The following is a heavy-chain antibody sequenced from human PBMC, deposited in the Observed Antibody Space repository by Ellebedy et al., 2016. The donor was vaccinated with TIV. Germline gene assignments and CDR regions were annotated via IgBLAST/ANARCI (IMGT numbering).Heavy chain of an antibody. J-gene: IGHJ4*02. CDR2: ISGSGGST. V-gene: IGHV3-23*01. CDR1: GFTFSSYA. CDR3: AKDYYDSSGYYYDYFDY. Sequence: GGSLRLSCAASGFTFSSYAMSWVRQAPGKGLEWVSAISGSGGSTYYADSVKGRFTISRDNSKNTLYLQMNSLRAEDTAAYYCAKDYYDSSGYYYDYFDYWGQGTLVTVSS. D-gene: IGHD3-22*01.